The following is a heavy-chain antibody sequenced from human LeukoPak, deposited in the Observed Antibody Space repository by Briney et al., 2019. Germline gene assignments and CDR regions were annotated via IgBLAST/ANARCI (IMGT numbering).Heavy chain of an antibody. V-gene: IGHV3-23*01. CDR3: RGGYGGDDN. J-gene: IGHJ4*02. D-gene: IGHD3-22*01. CDR2: ISGSGGST. CDR1: GFTFSSYG. Sequence: GGTLRLSCAASGFTFSSYGMSWVRQAPGKELEWVSAISGSGGSTYYADSVKGRFTISRDNSKNTLYLQMNSLRAEDTAVYYCRGGYGGDDNWGQGSLVTVSS.